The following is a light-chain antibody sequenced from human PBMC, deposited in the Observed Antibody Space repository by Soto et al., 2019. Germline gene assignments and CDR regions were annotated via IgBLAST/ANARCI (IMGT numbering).Light chain of an antibody. V-gene: IGLV2-14*01. CDR3: SSYTSITTHVV. CDR1: SSDVGDYNY. CDR2: EVS. J-gene: IGLJ2*01. Sequence: QSALTQPASVSGSPGQSITISCTGTSSDVGDYNYVSWYQQHPGKAPKLMIYEVSYRPSGVSNRFSGSKSGNTASLTVSGLQAEDEADYYCSSYTSITTHVVFGGGTKVTVL.